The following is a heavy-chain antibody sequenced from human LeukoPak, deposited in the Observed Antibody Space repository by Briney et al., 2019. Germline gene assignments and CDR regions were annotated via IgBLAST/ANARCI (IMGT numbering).Heavy chain of an antibody. D-gene: IGHD2/OR15-2a*01. V-gene: IGHV3-74*01. CDR2: IINDGITT. Sequence: GGSLRLSCAASGFTFSSSDMHWIRQAPGEGLVWVSRIINDGITTTYADSVKGRFTISRDNAKKTLYLQMNSLRADDTAVYYCAADGEYAFLVWGQGTMVTVSS. CDR3: AADGEYAFLV. J-gene: IGHJ3*01. CDR1: GFTFSSSD.